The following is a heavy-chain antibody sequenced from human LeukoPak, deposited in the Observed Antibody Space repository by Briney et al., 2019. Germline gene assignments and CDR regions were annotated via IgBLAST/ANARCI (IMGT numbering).Heavy chain of an antibody. CDR3: ARIYCGGDCRGYYYHYYMDV. J-gene: IGHJ6*03. V-gene: IGHV4-4*07. CDR2: IYTSGST. CDR1: GFTFSSYS. Sequence: GSLRLSCAASGFTFSSYSMNWVRQPAGKGLEWIGRIYTSGSTKYNPSLKSRVTISVDTSKNQFSLKLSSVTAADTAVYYCARIYCGGDCRGYYYHYYMDVWGKGTTVTISS. D-gene: IGHD2-21*02.